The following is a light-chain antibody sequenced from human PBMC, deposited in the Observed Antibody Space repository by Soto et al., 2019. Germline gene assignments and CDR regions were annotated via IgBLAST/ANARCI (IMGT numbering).Light chain of an antibody. Sequence: EIMLTQSPGTLSLSPGERATLSCRASQRVSSSFLAWYQQKPGQAPRLLIYGASIRATGIPDRFSGSGSGTDVTLTISRLEPEDVAMYLCQHYGTSLWTFGQGTKVEIK. CDR3: QHYGTSLWT. CDR1: QRVSSSF. CDR2: GAS. J-gene: IGKJ1*01. V-gene: IGKV3-20*01.